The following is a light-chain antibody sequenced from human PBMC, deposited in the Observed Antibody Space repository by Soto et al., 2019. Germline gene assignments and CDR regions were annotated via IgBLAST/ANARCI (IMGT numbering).Light chain of an antibody. CDR3: QQSYSTPRT. CDR2: DAS. J-gene: IGKJ1*01. Sequence: DIQMTQSPSSLSASVGDRVTITCRASQSISSYLNWYQQKPGKAPKLLIYDASSLQSGVPSRFSGSGSGTDFTLNISSLQPEDFATYYCQQSYSTPRTFGQGTKVDIK. CDR1: QSISSY. V-gene: IGKV1-39*01.